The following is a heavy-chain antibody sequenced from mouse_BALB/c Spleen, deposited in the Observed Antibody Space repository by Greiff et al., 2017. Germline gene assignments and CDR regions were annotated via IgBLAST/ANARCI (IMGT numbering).Heavy chain of an antibody. CDR2: ISDGGSYT. Sequence: EVQVVESGGGLVKPGGSLKLSCAASGFTFSDYYMYWVRQTPEKRLEWVATISDGGSYTYYPDSVKGRFTISRDNAKNNLYLQMSSLKSEDTAMYYCARAYGNYAWFAYWGQGTLVTVSA. D-gene: IGHD2-10*02. CDR1: GFTFSDYY. J-gene: IGHJ3*01. CDR3: ARAYGNYAWFAY. V-gene: IGHV5-4*02.